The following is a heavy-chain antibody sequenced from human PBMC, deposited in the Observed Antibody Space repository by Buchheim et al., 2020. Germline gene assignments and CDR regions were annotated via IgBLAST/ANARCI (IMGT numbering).Heavy chain of an antibody. J-gene: IGHJ6*02. V-gene: IGHV3-30*02. Sequence: QVQLVESGGGVVQLGRSLRLSCAASGFTFSSYGMHWVRQAQGKGLDWVAFIRYDGSNKYYADSVKGRFTISRDNSKTTLYRKMNSLRAEDTAVYYCAKGTLGYCSSTSCPSAYYYYGMDVWGQGTT. CDR3: AKGTLGYCSSTSCPSAYYYYGMDV. CDR1: GFTFSSYG. CDR2: IRYDGSNK. D-gene: IGHD2-2*01.